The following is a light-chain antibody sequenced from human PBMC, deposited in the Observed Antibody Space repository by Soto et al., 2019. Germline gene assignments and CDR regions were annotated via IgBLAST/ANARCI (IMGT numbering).Light chain of an antibody. Sequence: QSALTQPASVSGSPGQTITISCTGTSGDIGGYNYVSWYQQHPGKAPKLMIFDVSNRPSGVSNRFSGSKSGDTASLTISGLQAEDEADYYCSSYTTTNTLVVFGGGTKLTVL. CDR3: SSYTTTNTLVV. V-gene: IGLV2-14*01. CDR2: DVS. CDR1: SGDIGGYNY. J-gene: IGLJ2*01.